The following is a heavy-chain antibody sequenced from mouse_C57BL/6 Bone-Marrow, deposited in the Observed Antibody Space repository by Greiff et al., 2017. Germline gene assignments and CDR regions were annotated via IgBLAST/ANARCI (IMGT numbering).Heavy chain of an antibody. Sequence: VQLQQSGAELVRPGASVTLSCKASGYTFTDYEMHWVKQTPVHGLEWIGAIDPETGGTAYNQKFKGKAILTADKSSSTAYMELRSLTSEDSAVYYCTRPPLLWFFDYWGQGTTLTVSS. CDR1: GYTFTDYE. D-gene: IGHD2-2*01. CDR2: IDPETGGT. CDR3: TRPPLLWFFDY. V-gene: IGHV1-15*01. J-gene: IGHJ2*01.